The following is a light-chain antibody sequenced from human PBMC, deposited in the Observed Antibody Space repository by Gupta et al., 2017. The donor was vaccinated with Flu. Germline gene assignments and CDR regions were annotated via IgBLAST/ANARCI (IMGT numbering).Light chain of an antibody. V-gene: IGKV1-5*03. CDR3: QQDNSYPRT. Sequence: PSTLSASVGDRVTITCRASQTIGSWLTWYQQKPGKAPKLLICSASGLVSGVPSRFSGSGSATEFTLTISSLQPDDFATYYCQQDNSYPRTFGGGTKVEIK. CDR2: SAS. J-gene: IGKJ4*01. CDR1: QTIGSW.